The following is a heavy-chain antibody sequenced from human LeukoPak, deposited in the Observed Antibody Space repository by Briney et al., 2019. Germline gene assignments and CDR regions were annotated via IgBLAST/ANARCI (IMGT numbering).Heavy chain of an antibody. Sequence: GGSLRLSCAASGFTFSSYDMTWVRQAPGGGLEWVSSIRSSGDNTYYGESVKGRFNISRDNSKNAVYLQMNNMRVDDTAVYYRARVAGWHWFDPWGQGTLVTVSS. D-gene: IGHD6-19*01. CDR1: GFTFSSYD. CDR3: ARVAGWHWFDP. J-gene: IGHJ5*02. CDR2: IRSSGDNT. V-gene: IGHV3-23*01.